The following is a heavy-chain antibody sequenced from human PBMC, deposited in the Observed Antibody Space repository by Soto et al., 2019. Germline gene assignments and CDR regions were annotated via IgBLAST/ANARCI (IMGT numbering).Heavy chain of an antibody. CDR1: GVSISSINYY. CDR3: ARGWVPTTVTPAYYYYGMDV. D-gene: IGHD4-4*01. Sequence: SGTLSLTCTVSGVSISSINYYWGWIRQPPGKGLEWIGIVYNGGVTYYNPPLKSRVTISIDTPKNQFSLKLSSVTASDTAVYYCARGWVPTTVTPAYYYYGMDVWGQGTTVTVSS. J-gene: IGHJ6*02. CDR2: VYNGGVT. V-gene: IGHV4-39*01.